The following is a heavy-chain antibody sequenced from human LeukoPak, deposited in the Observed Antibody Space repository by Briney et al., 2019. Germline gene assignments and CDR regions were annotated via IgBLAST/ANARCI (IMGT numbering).Heavy chain of an antibody. Sequence: GGSLRLSCAASGFTFRNYWMGWVRQAPGKGLEWVANTKPDGSAEYYADSVRGRFTTSGDNANNFLYLQMNSLRAQDTAVYYCAKDGGLNTNFAYWGQGTLVTVSS. V-gene: IGHV3-7*04. D-gene: IGHD2-15*01. CDR1: GFTFRNYW. J-gene: IGHJ4*02. CDR2: TKPDGSAE. CDR3: AKDGGLNTNFAY.